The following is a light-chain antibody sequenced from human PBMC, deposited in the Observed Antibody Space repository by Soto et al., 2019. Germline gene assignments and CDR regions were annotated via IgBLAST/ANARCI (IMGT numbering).Light chain of an antibody. V-gene: IGLV2-23*01. CDR2: EGS. CDR3: CSYAGSNTYV. Sequence: QSALTQPASVSGSPGQSITISCTGTSSYVCSYNLVSWYQQHPDKAPKLIISEGSKRPSGVSNRFSGSKSGNTASLTISGLQAEDEADYYCCSYAGSNTYVFGSGTKVTVL. CDR1: SSYVCSYNL. J-gene: IGLJ1*01.